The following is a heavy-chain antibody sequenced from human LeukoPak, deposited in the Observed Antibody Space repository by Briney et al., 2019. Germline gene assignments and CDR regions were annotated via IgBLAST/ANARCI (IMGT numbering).Heavy chain of an antibody. CDR1: GFTFSGSA. J-gene: IGHJ4*02. Sequence: GGSLKLSCAASGFTFSGSAIHWVRQASGKGLEWVGVISDDGRSKDYADSVKGRFTISRDNSKDTLYLQMNSLRDEDTAVYYCAKRPSDYGDYVSYFDYWGQGTLVTVSS. CDR2: ISDDGRSK. CDR3: AKRPSDYGDYVSYFDY. D-gene: IGHD4-17*01. V-gene: IGHV3-30*18.